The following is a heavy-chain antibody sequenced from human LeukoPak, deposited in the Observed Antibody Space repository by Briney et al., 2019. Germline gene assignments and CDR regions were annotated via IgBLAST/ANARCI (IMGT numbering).Heavy chain of an antibody. V-gene: IGHV3-48*02. CDR2: ISITSRTT. CDR1: LTTHS. Sequence: LTTHSINCIRQPARQRHQSVSYISITSRTTNYADSVKGRFTISRDSAKNSLYLQMSSLRDEDTAVYYCATEKAFAFDIWGQGTVVTVSS. CDR3: ATEKAFAFDI. J-gene: IGHJ3*02.